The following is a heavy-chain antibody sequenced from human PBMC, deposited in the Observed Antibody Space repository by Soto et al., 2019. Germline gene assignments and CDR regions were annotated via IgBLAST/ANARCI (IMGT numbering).Heavy chain of an antibody. CDR3: ARVYYYGSGSYGGTIFDY. CDR1: GGSISSYY. Sequence: SETLSLTCTVSGGSISSYYWSWIRQPPGKGLEWIGYIYYSGSTNYNPSLKSRVTISVDTSKNQFSLKLSSVTAADTAVYYCARVYYYGSGSYGGTIFDYWGQGTLVTVSS. V-gene: IGHV4-59*08. D-gene: IGHD3-10*01. CDR2: IYYSGST. J-gene: IGHJ4*02.